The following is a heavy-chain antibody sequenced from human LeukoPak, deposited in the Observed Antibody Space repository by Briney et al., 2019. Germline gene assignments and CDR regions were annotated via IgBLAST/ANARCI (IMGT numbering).Heavy chain of an antibody. J-gene: IGHJ6*02. Sequence: GGSLRLSCTTSGFTFGDYAINWVRQAPGKGLEWVSSIGRKSSGGTTEYAASVKGRFTISRDDSKRIAYLQMNSLKTEDTALYYCTRDFGDYIYYGLDVWGQGTTVTVSS. CDR1: GFTFGDYA. CDR2: IGRKSSGGTT. V-gene: IGHV3-49*04. CDR3: TRDFGDYIYYGLDV. D-gene: IGHD4-17*01.